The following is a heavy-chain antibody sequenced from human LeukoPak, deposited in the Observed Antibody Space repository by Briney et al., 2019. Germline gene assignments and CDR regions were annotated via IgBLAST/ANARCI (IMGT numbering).Heavy chain of an antibody. V-gene: IGHV1-2*02. CDR3: ARSQTRYCSSTSCYNWFDP. Sequence: VASVKVSCKASGYTFTGYYMHWVRQAPGQGLEWMGWINPNSGGTNYAQKFQGRVTMTRDTSISTAYMELSRLRSDDTAVYYCARSQTRYCSSTSCYNWFDPWGQGTLVTVSS. J-gene: IGHJ5*02. D-gene: IGHD2-2*01. CDR1: GYTFTGYY. CDR2: INPNSGGT.